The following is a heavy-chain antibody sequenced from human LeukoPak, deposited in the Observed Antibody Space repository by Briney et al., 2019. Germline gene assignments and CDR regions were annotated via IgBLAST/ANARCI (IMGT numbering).Heavy chain of an antibody. J-gene: IGHJ4*02. V-gene: IGHV3-23*01. CDR2: IRGTGDST. D-gene: IGHD6-13*01. CDR1: GFTFTSIA. Sequence: GGSLRLSCAASGFTFTSIAMTWVRQAPGKGLEWVSTIRGTGDSTHYADSVKGRFTISRDNSKNTLYLQMNSLRAEDTAVYYCAKSNPYSSSWYGSVSRPSDYWGQGTLVTVSS. CDR3: AKSNPYSSSWYGSVSRPSDY.